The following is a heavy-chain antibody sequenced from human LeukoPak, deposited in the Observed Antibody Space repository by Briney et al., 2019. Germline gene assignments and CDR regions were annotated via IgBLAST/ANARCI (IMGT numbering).Heavy chain of an antibody. J-gene: IGHJ5*02. Sequence: TLSLTCTISGVSINSDLYYWAWIRQPAGKRLEWIGRIYTNGWTDYNPSLKSRATITVDTSKNQFSLKLSFVTAADTAFYYCARGSGWNSFDPWGKGTLVTVSS. V-gene: IGHV4-61*02. CDR3: ARGSGWNSFDP. CDR1: GVSINSDLYY. CDR2: IYTNGWT. D-gene: IGHD6-19*01.